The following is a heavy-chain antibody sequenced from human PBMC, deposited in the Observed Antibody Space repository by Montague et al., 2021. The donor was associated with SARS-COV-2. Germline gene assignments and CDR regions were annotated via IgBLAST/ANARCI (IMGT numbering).Heavy chain of an antibody. V-gene: IGHV4-61*02. CDR1: GGSISSGSHY. Sequence: TLSLTCTVSGGSISSGSHYWSWIRQPAGKALEWIGRIYTSGTTDYSFSLKSRVTISVDTSKNQFSLKLTSVTAADTAVYYCAGGHSGSWAHLDNWGQGSLVTVSS. CDR2: IYTSGTT. J-gene: IGHJ4*02. D-gene: IGHD5-12*01. CDR3: AGGHSGSWAHLDN.